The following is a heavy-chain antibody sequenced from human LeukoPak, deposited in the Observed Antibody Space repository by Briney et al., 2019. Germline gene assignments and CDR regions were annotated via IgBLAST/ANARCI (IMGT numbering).Heavy chain of an antibody. D-gene: IGHD1-14*01. V-gene: IGHV1-8*01. CDR1: ASPFTTYE. J-gene: IGHJ5*02. CDR3: ARGPRNDP. CDR2: VQPDTGYA. Sequence: ASVTVSCTTSASPFTTYEITRVRQAAGQGVVLMGWVQPDTGYADYAQKFQGRVTMTSDTSISTAYMELSSLRSDDTAVYFCARGPRNDPWGQGTLVTVSS.